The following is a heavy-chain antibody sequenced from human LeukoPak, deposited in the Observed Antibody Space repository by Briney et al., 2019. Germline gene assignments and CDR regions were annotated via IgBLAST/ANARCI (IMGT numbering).Heavy chain of an antibody. Sequence: GTLSLTCGVSVGSISSGNWWTWVRQSPGKGLEWVSSISSSSSYIYYADSVKGRFTISRDNAKNSLYLQMNSLRAEDTAVYYCARVLPFVSGSPLDYWGQGTLVTVSS. V-gene: IGHV3-21*01. CDR3: ARVLPFVSGSPLDY. D-gene: IGHD1-26*01. J-gene: IGHJ4*02. CDR2: ISSSSSYI. CDR1: VGSISSGNW.